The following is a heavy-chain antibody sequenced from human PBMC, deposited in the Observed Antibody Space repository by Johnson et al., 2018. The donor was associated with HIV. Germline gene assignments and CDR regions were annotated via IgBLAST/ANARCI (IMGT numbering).Heavy chain of an antibody. Sequence: VQLVESGGGVVRPGGSLRLSCAASGFTFDDYAMHWVRQAPGKGLEWVSAISYSGSSTYYADSVKGRFTISRDNSRSTVYLHMINLRADDTALYYCAREISRYYYDYAAFDLWGQGTTVTVSS. CDR3: AREISRYYYDYAAFDL. CDR1: GFTFDDYA. J-gene: IGHJ3*01. V-gene: IGHV3-20*04. D-gene: IGHD3-22*01. CDR2: ISYSGSST.